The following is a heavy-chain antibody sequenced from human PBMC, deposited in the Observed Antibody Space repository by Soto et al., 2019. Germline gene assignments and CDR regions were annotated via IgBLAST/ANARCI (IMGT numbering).Heavy chain of an antibody. CDR3: ARLVVVAPVANV. J-gene: IGHJ4*02. CDR2: ISYTGTT. CDR1: FASFSSNSYH. D-gene: IGHD2-15*01. Sequence: SETLSLTCIVSFASFSSNSYHWGWIRQPPGKGLEWIGSISYTGTTYYSPPLKSRVTISADTSKKQFSLKLDSATAADTAVYYCARLVVVAPVANVWAQVTPVPVSS. V-gene: IGHV4-39*01.